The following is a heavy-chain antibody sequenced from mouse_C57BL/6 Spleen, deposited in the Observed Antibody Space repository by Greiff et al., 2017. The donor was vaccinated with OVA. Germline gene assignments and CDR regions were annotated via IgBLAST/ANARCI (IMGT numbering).Heavy chain of an antibody. CDR2: IDPNSGGT. Sequence: VQLQQPGAELVKPGASVKLSCKASGYTFTSYWMHWVKQRPGRGLEWIGRIDPNSGGTKYNEKFKSKATLTVDKPSSTAYMQISSLTSEDSAVYYCAREGDSSGYFDYWGQGTTLTVSS. V-gene: IGHV1-72*01. CDR3: AREGDSSGYFDY. CDR1: GYTFTSYW. J-gene: IGHJ2*01. D-gene: IGHD3-2*02.